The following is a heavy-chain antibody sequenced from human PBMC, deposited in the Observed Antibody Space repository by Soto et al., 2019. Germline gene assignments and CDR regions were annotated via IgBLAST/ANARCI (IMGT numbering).Heavy chain of an antibody. V-gene: IGHV1-69*13. Sequence: SVKVSCKASGGTFSSYAISWVRQAPGQGLEWMGGIIPIFGTANYAQKFQGRVTITADESASTAYMELSSLRSEDTAVYYCASCQQDCMTSSPCCLFSDYWVQGTLVTVSS. D-gene: IGHD6-13*01. J-gene: IGHJ4*02. CDR1: GGTFSSYA. CDR2: IIPIFGTA. CDR3: ASCQQDCMTSSPCCLFSDY.